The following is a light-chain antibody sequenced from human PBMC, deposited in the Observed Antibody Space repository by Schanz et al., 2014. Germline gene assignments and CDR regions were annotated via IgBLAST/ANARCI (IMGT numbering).Light chain of an antibody. Sequence: EIVVTQSPGTLSVSPGERATLSCRASQTVSSTSLAWYQQKPGQAPRLLIYGASSRATGIPDRFSGSGSGTDFTLTISRLEPEDFAVYYCQQFGNSLWTFGQGTKVEMK. V-gene: IGKV3-20*01. CDR2: GAS. J-gene: IGKJ1*01. CDR3: QQFGNSLWT. CDR1: QTVSSTS.